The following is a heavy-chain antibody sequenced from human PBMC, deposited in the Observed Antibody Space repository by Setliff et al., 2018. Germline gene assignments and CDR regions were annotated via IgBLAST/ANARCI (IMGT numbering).Heavy chain of an antibody. CDR2: IIPIFGTA. CDR1: GGTFSSYA. J-gene: IGHJ3*02. V-gene: IGHV1-69*05. D-gene: IGHD6-13*01. Sequence: SVKVSCKASGGTFSSYAISWVRQAPGQGLEWMGGIIPIFGTANYAQKFQGRVTITTDESTSTAYMELSSLRSEDTAVYYCARSAAYSRARSVGAFDIWGQGTMVTVSS. CDR3: ARSAAYSRARSVGAFDI.